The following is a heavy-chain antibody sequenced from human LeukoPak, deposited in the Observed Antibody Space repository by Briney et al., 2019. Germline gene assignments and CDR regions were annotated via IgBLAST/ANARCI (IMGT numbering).Heavy chain of an antibody. CDR1: SGSISSGGYY. J-gene: IGHJ3*02. V-gene: IGHV4-30-2*01. CDR2: IYHSGST. Sequence: SETLSLTCTVSSGSISSGGYYWSWIRQPPGKGLEWIGYIYHSGSTYYNPSLKSRVTISVDRSKNQFSLKLSSVTAADTAVYYCARAPDCSSTSCHAFDIWGQGTMVTVSS. CDR3: ARAPDCSSTSCHAFDI. D-gene: IGHD2-2*01.